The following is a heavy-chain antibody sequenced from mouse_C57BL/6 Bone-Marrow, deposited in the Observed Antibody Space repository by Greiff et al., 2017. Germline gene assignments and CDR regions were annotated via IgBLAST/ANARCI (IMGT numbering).Heavy chain of an antibody. Sequence: QVQLQQSGAELARPGASVKLSCKASGYTFTSYGISWVKQRTGQGLEWIGEIYPRSGNTYYNEKFKGKATLTADKSSSTAYMELRSLTSEDSAVYFCERWYYYCTPWYFDVWGTGTTVTVSS. V-gene: IGHV1-81*01. D-gene: IGHD1-1*01. CDR1: GYTFTSYG. CDR3: ERWYYYCTPWYFDV. J-gene: IGHJ1*03. CDR2: IYPRSGNT.